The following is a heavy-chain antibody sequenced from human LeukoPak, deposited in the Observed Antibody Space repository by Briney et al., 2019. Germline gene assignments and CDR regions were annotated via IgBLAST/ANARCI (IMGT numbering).Heavy chain of an antibody. J-gene: IGHJ4*02. V-gene: IGHV3-23*01. CDR2: ISGSGGST. CDR3: ARDSYGSGSYGGY. Sequence: GGSLRLSCAASGLTVNSNFMSWVRQAPGQGLEWVSAISGSGGSTYYADSVKGRFTISRDNSKNTLYLQMNSLRAEDTAVYYCARDSYGSGSYGGYWGQGTQVTVSS. CDR1: GLTVNSNF. D-gene: IGHD3-10*01.